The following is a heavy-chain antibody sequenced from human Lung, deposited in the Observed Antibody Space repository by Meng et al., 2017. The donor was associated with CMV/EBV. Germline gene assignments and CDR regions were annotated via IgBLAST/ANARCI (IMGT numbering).Heavy chain of an antibody. Sequence: ELQLVESGGGLFLPGWSLRLSCGVSGLSLRFFWMHWVRQVPGKGLEWLSRIDENGSSVSYADSVRGRFTISRDDAKNTLFLQMNSLRVEDTAVYYCARGLEEGLGWEMGYWGHGTLVTVSS. J-gene: IGHJ4*01. CDR3: ARGLEEGLGWEMGY. CDR1: GLSLRFFW. CDR2: IDENGSSV. V-gene: IGHV3-74*01. D-gene: IGHD3-16*01.